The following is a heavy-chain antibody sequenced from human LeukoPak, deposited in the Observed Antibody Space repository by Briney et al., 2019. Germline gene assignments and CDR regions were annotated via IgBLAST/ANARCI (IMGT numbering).Heavy chain of an antibody. D-gene: IGHD2-2*03. V-gene: IGHV1-18*01. CDR1: GYTFKSFG. CDR3: VRDGYCSTVGCHGYYMDV. Sequence: ASVKVSCKASGYTFKSFGISWVRQAPGQGLEWMGWTNGYNGNTDYAQKVQGRVTMTTDTSTDTAYMELRSLRSDDTAVYYCVRDGYCSTVGCHGYYMDVWGKGTTITVSS. CDR2: TNGYNGNT. J-gene: IGHJ6*03.